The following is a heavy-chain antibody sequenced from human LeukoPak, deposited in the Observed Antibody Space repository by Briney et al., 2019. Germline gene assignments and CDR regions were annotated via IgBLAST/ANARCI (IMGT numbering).Heavy chain of an antibody. Sequence: GGSLRLSCAASGFTFSSYAMHWVRQAPGKGLEWVAVISYDGSNKYYADSVKGRFTISRDNSKNTLYLQMNSLRAEDTAVYYCARGGGSYYNYWGQGTLVTVSS. CDR2: ISYDGSNK. V-gene: IGHV3-30-3*01. CDR1: GFTFSSYA. D-gene: IGHD1-26*01. J-gene: IGHJ4*02. CDR3: ARGGGSYYNY.